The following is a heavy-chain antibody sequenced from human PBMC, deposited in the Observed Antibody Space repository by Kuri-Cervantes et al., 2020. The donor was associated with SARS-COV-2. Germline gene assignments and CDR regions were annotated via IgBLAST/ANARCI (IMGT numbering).Heavy chain of an antibody. CDR2: MNPNSGNT. CDR3: ARERPSVVVPAAIFQGPYYYYYMDV. Sequence: ASVKVSCKASGYSFTSYDINWVRQATGQGLEWMGWMNPNSGNTDYAQKFQGRVTITADESTSTAYMELSSLRSEDTAVYYCARERPSVVVPAAIFQGPYYYYYMDVWGKGTTVTVSS. CDR1: GYSFTSYD. D-gene: IGHD2-2*02. J-gene: IGHJ6*03. V-gene: IGHV1-8*03.